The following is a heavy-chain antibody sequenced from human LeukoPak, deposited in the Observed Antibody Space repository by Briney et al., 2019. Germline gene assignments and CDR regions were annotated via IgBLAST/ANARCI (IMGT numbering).Heavy chain of an antibody. CDR1: GFTFSIYW. D-gene: IGHD5-18*01. J-gene: IGHJ4*02. CDR2: INQDGSEK. CDR3: AGDGVDIAMGTADY. Sequence: GGSLRLSCAASGFTFSIYWMTWVRQAPGKGLEWVANINQDGSEKYYVDSVKGRFTISRDNAKNSLFLQMNNLRAEDTAVYYCAGDGVDIAMGTADYWGQGTLVTVSS. V-gene: IGHV3-7*01.